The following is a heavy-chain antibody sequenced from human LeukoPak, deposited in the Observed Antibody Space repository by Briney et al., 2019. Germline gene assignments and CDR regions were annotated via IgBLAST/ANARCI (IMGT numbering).Heavy chain of an antibody. CDR3: ARDRSPTTAGTLDS. V-gene: IGHV1-69*06. CDR1: GGSFCIDG. CDR2: IIVFFGTA. J-gene: IGHJ4*02. Sequence: SVTVSFECSGGSFCIDGVAWVRQAPGQGLEWMGRIIVFFGTAKYAQKFQGRVTFTADTSTKTAYMELSHLRFEDTAVYFCARDRSPTTAGTLDSWGQGTLVTVSS. D-gene: IGHD5-12*01.